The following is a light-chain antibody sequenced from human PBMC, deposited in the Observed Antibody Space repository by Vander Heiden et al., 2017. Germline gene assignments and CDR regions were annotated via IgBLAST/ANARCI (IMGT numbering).Light chain of an antibody. V-gene: IGKV1-39*01. J-gene: IGKJ3*01. CDR2: AAS. CDR1: QSISSY. CDR3: QQSYSTPHIT. Sequence: DIQMTQSPSSLSASVGDRVTITCRASQSISSYLNWNQQKPGKAPKLLIYAASSLQSGVPSRFSGSGSGTDFTLTISSLQPEDFATYYCQQSYSTPHITFGPGTKVDIK.